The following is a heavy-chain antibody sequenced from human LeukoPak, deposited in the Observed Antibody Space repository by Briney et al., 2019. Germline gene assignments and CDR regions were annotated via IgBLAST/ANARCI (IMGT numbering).Heavy chain of an antibody. CDR2: INWNGGST. Sequence: GGSLRLSCAASGFTFDDYGMTWVRQAPGKGPEWVSGINWNGGSTGYADSVKGRFTISRDNAKKSLYLQMNSLRADDTALYYCARGASVVPGIDNAFDIWGQGTMVTVSS. J-gene: IGHJ3*02. CDR3: ARGASVVPGIDNAFDI. D-gene: IGHD6-19*01. CDR1: GFTFDDYG. V-gene: IGHV3-20*04.